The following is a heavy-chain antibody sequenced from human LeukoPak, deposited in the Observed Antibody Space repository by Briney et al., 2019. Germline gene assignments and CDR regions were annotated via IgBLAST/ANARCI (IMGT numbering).Heavy chain of an antibody. V-gene: IGHV3-23*01. J-gene: IGHJ4*02. CDR3: AKVGYSYGPQPFDY. CDR1: GFTFSNYA. D-gene: IGHD5-18*01. Sequence: GGSLRLSCATSGFTFSNYAMSWVRQAPGKGLDWVSGISGGGDSAHYADSVEGRFTISRDNSRNTLYLQMNSLRAEDTAVYYCAKVGYSYGPQPFDYWGQGTLVTVSS. CDR2: ISGGGDSA.